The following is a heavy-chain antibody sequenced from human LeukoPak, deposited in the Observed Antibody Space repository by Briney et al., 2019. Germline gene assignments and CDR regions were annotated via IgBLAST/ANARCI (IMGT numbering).Heavy chain of an antibody. CDR2: INPSGDTT. D-gene: IGHD6-13*01. CDR3: ARETRSLVIGAAAGPWNY. CDR1: GYTFSSYY. Sequence: GASVKVSCKASGYTFSSYYMHWVRQAPGQGLEWMGIINPSGDTTSYAQEIQDRVTMTRDTSTSTVYMELSSLRSEDTAVYYCARETRSLVIGAAAGPWNYWGQGTLVTVSS. V-gene: IGHV1-46*01. J-gene: IGHJ4*02.